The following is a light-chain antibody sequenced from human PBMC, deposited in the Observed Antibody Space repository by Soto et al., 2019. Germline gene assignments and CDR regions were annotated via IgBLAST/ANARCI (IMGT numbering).Light chain of an antibody. V-gene: IGLV2-23*01. CDR1: SSDVGTYNL. J-gene: IGLJ1*01. CDR3: CSYAGSSTYV. CDR2: EGS. Sequence: QSALTQPASVSGSPGQSITISCTGTSSDVGTYNLVSWYQHHPGKAPKLMIYEGSKRPSGVSNRFPGSKSGNTASLTNSGLQAEDEADYYCCSYAGSSTYVFGTGTKLTAL.